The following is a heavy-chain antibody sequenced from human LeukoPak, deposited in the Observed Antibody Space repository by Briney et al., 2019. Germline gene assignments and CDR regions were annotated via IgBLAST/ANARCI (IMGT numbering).Heavy chain of an antibody. Sequence: PGGSLRLSCAASEFIFSSYWMHWVRQAPGKGLVWVSRINHDGGSTTYADSVKGRFTISRDNAKNTLYLQMNSLRAEDTAVYYCARAAGERLDYWGQGTLVTVSS. J-gene: IGHJ4*02. V-gene: IGHV3-74*01. CDR1: EFIFSSYW. CDR3: ARAAGERLDY. CDR2: INHDGGST. D-gene: IGHD1-1*01.